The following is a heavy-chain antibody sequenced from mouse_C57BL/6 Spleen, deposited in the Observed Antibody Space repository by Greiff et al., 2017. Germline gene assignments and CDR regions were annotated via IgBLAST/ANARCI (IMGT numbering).Heavy chain of an antibody. CDR3: ARGGTTEVAPCDY. CDR1: GYSFTSYY. CDR2: IYPGSGNT. J-gene: IGHJ2*01. D-gene: IGHD1-1*01. Sequence: QVQLQQSGPELVKPGASVKISCKASGYSFTSYYIHLLKQRPGQGLEWIGWIYPGSGNTQYNEKFKCKAPLTADTSSSTAYRQLSSLTSEDSAVYYCARGGTTEVAPCDYWGQGTTLTVSS. V-gene: IGHV1-66*01.